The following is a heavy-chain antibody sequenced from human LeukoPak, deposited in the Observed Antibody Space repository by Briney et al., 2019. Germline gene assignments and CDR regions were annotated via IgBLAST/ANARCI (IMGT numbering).Heavy chain of an antibody. CDR3: ARVFSYYDSSGPFDY. D-gene: IGHD3-22*01. J-gene: IGHJ4*02. CDR1: GFTFNRFI. V-gene: IGHV3-30*04. Sequence: PGGSLRLSCAAPGFTFNRFIMHWVRQAPGKGLEWVTFISYDGDKKYYADSVKGRFTISRDNAKNSLYLQMNSLRAEDTAVYYCARVFSYYDSSGPFDYWGQGTLVTVSS. CDR2: ISYDGDKK.